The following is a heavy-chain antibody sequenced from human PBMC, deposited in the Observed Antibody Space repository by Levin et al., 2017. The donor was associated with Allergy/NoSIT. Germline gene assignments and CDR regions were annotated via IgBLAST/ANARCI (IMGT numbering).Heavy chain of an antibody. CDR2: ISWNSGSI. J-gene: IGHJ3*02. Sequence: SLKISCAASGFTFDDYAMHLVRQAPGKGLEWVSVISWNSGSIGYADSVKGRFTISRDNAKNSLYLQMNSLRTEDPALYYCARDNIVLPDAFDNWGQGTMVIVSS. V-gene: IGHV3-9*01. D-gene: IGHD2-21*01. CDR3: ARDNIVLPDAFDN. CDR1: GFTFDDYA.